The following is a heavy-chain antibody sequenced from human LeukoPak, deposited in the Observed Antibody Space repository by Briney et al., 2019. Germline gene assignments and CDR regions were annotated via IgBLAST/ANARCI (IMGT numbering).Heavy chain of an antibody. CDR3: AKEGDGGWRRKGFDY. J-gene: IGHJ4*02. Sequence: GGSLRLSCAASGFTFSSYGMSWVRQAPGKGLEWVSAISGSGGSTYYADSVKGRFTISRDNSKNTLCLQMNSLRAEDTAVYYCAKEGDGGWRRKGFDYWGQGTLVTVSS. D-gene: IGHD6-19*01. CDR2: ISGSGGST. V-gene: IGHV3-23*01. CDR1: GFTFSSYG.